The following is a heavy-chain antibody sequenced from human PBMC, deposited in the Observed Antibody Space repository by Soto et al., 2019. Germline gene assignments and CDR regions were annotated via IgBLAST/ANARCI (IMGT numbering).Heavy chain of an antibody. CDR2: VSGNNGAS. CDR1: GYTSADFG. D-gene: IGHD2-2*01. Sequence: GDSVKVSCKASGYTSADFGISWVRQAPGQGLEWMGWVSGNNGASNPAPKVQGRITMTLDTSTGVSYMALRSLRSDDTAIYYCVRDQKYFRVNANWSDSRGQAPLVTVSS. CDR3: VRDQKYFRVNANWSDS. V-gene: IGHV1-18*04. J-gene: IGHJ5*01.